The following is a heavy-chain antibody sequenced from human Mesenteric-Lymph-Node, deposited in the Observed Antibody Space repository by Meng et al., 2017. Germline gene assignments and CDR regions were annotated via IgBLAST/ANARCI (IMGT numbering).Heavy chain of an antibody. CDR3: ARDGYPRWFGELLGGYYYGMDV. CDR2: IHQSGST. V-gene: IGHV4-38-2*02. Sequence: SETLSLTCIVSGYSIRSGYHWGWIRQPPGKGLEWMGSIHQSGSTFYSASLKSRVAISVDTAKNQFSLKLTSVTAADTAVYYCARDGYPRWFGELLGGYYYGMDVWGQGTTVTVSS. J-gene: IGHJ6*02. CDR1: GYSIRSGYH. D-gene: IGHD3-10*01.